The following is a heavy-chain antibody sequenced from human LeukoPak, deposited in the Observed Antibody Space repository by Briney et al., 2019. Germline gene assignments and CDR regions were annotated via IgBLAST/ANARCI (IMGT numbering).Heavy chain of an antibody. J-gene: IGHJ5*02. CDR1: GFTFNHYG. Sequence: GGSPTLSCAATGFTFNHYGMHWVRQAPGKGLEWVAVIWSDGTNRYYADSVKGRFTISRDDSRNTVYLQMNSLRPEDTGVYYCARDAQRGFDYSNSLQSWGQGTPVTVST. CDR2: IWSDGTNR. CDR3: ARDAQRGFDYSNSLQS. V-gene: IGHV3-33*01. D-gene: IGHD4-11*01.